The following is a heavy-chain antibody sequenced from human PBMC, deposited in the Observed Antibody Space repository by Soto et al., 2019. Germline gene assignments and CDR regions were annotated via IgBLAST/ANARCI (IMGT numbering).Heavy chain of an antibody. V-gene: IGHV4-31*11. CDR1: GGSISSGGYY. CDR3: AIGSSIAGLDYGMDV. J-gene: IGHJ6*02. CDR2: NYYSGIT. Sequence: PSETLSLTCAVSGGSISSGGYYWTWIRQHPGKGLEWIGYNYYSGITYYNPSLKSRVTISLDTSKNQFSLKLSSVTAADTAVYYCAIGSSIAGLDYGMDVWGQGTMVTVSS. D-gene: IGHD6-6*01.